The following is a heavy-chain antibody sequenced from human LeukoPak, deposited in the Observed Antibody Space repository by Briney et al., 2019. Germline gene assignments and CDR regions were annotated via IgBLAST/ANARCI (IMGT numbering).Heavy chain of an antibody. CDR1: GFTFSNAW. D-gene: IGHD1-26*01. J-gene: IGHJ4*02. V-gene: IGHV3-15*01. CDR3: TTDSIVGATDLFDY. Sequence: GGSLRLSCAASGFTFSNAWMSWVRQAPGKGLEWVGRIKSKTDGGTTDYAAPVKGRFTISRDDSKNTLYLQMNSLKTEDTAVYYCTTDSIVGATDLFDYWGQGTLVTVSS. CDR2: IKSKTDGGTT.